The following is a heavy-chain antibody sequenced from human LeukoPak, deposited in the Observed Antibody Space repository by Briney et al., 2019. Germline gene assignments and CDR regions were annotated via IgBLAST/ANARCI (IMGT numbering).Heavy chain of an antibody. D-gene: IGHD3-10*01. CDR1: GFTFSSYG. J-gene: IGHJ4*02. CDR3: AREIWFGESASRGLDY. CDR2: IWFDGSKK. Sequence: GGSLRLSCAASGFTFSSYGMPWVRQAPGKGLEWVALIWFDGSKKYYADSVKGRFTISRDNSKNTVDLQMNSLRVEDMAVYYCAREIWFGESASRGLDYWGQGTLVTVSS. V-gene: IGHV3-33*01.